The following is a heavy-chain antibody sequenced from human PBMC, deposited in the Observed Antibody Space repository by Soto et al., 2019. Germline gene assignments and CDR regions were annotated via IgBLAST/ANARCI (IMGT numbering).Heavy chain of an antibody. CDR2: INYDGYS. V-gene: IGHV4-59*08. D-gene: IGHD3-10*01. CDR3: ARHGFGPLHGLVDV. J-gene: IGHJ6*02. Sequence: QVQLQESGPGLVKPSETLSLTCTVSGGSITNYYCSWFRQPPGKGLEWIGYINYDGYSAYNLSLKXXVXXPRDASKTQFSLMLESVTATDTAVYYCARHGFGPLHGLVDVWGPGTTVIVSS. CDR1: GGSITNYY.